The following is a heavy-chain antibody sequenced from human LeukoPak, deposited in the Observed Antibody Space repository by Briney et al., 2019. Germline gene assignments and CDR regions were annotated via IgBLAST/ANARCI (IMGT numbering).Heavy chain of an antibody. J-gene: IGHJ4*02. CDR1: GFTFSSYW. Sequence: PGGSLRLSCAASGFTFSSYWMHWDRQAPGRGLVWVSRINSDGSSTSYADSVKGRFTISRDNSKNTLYLQMNSLRAEDTAVYYCARSSPSYHFDYWGQGTLVTVSS. D-gene: IGHD1-26*01. V-gene: IGHV3-74*01. CDR2: INSDGSST. CDR3: ARSSPSYHFDY.